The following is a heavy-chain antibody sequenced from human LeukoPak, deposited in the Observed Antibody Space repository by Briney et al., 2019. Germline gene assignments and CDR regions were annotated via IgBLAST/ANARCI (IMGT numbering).Heavy chain of an antibody. CDR2: IYPGDSDT. V-gene: IGHV5-51*01. J-gene: IGHJ4*02. D-gene: IGHD3-3*01. Sequence: GESLKISCXGSGYSFTNYWIGWVRQMSGKGLEWMEIIYPGDSDTKYSPSFQGQVTISVDKSISTAYLQWNSLKASDTAMYYCARQSGITTDPFDDWGQGTLVTVSS. CDR3: ARQSGITTDPFDD. CDR1: GYSFTNYW.